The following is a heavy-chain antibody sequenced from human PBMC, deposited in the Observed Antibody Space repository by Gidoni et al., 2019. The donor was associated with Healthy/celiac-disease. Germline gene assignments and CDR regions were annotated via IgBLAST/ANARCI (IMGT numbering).Heavy chain of an antibody. J-gene: IGHJ3*02. CDR3: AKDLRGYSYGLDAFDI. Sequence: EVQLLESGGGLVQPGGSLRLSCAASGFTFSSYAMSWVRQAPGKGLEWVSAISGSGGSTYYADSVKGRFTISRDNSKNTLYLQMNSLRAEDTAVYYCAKDLRGYSYGLDAFDIWGQGTMVTVSS. D-gene: IGHD5-18*01. CDR1: GFTFSSYA. CDR2: ISGSGGST. V-gene: IGHV3-23*01.